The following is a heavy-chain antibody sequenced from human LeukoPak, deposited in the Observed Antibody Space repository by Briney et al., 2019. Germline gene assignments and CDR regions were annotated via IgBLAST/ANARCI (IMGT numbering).Heavy chain of an antibody. D-gene: IGHD6-13*01. V-gene: IGHV4-39*07. J-gene: IGHJ5*02. CDR1: GGSISSSSYY. Sequence: SETLSLTCTVSGGSISSSSYYWGWIRQPPGKGLEWIGSTYYSGSTYYNPSLKSRVTISVDTSKNQFSLKLSSVTAADTAVYYCARVGIAAAGFGNWFDPWGQGTLVTVSS. CDR2: TYYSGST. CDR3: ARVGIAAAGFGNWFDP.